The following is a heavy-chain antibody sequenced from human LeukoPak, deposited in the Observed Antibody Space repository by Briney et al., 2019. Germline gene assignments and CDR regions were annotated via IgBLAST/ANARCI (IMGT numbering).Heavy chain of an antibody. V-gene: IGHV3-30-3*01. Sequence: PGGSLRLSCAAYGFTFSSYAMQWVRQAPGKGREGVAVISYDGRNKYYADSVKGRLTISRDNSNNTLYLQMNRLRAEDTAVYSCAREPAGADYWGQGTLVTASP. CDR1: GFTFSSYA. CDR2: ISYDGRNK. CDR3: AREPAGADY. J-gene: IGHJ4*02. D-gene: IGHD3-10*01.